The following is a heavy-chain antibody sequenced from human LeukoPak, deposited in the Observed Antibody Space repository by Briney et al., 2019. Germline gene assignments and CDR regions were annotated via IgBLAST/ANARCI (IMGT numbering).Heavy chain of an antibody. CDR3: AGFNTVDY. Sequence: SETLSLTCAVYGGSFSGYYWSWIRQPPGKGLEWLGEINHSGSTNYNPSLQSRVTISVDTSKNQFSLKLSSETAADTAVYYCAGFNTVDYWGQGTLVTVSS. CDR2: INHSGST. D-gene: IGHD4-11*01. CDR1: GGSFSGYY. V-gene: IGHV4-34*01. J-gene: IGHJ4*02.